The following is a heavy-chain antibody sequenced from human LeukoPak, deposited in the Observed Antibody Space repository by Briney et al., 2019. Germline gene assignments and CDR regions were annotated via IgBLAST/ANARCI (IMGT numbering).Heavy chain of an antibody. Sequence: SGTLSLTCTVSGGSISSYCWSWIRQPPGKGLEWIGYIFYSGSTNYNPSLKSRVTISVDTSKNQFSLKLSSVTAADTAVYYCVRSDDFWSGYYGYWGQGTLVTVSS. J-gene: IGHJ4*02. CDR1: GGSISSYC. V-gene: IGHV4-59*01. CDR3: VRSDDFWSGYYGY. CDR2: IFYSGST. D-gene: IGHD3-3*01.